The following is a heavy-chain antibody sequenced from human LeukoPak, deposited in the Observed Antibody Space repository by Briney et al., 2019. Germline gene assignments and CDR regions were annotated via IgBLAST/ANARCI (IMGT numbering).Heavy chain of an antibody. V-gene: IGHV3-23*01. CDR2: INGRSGGT. CDR3: AKDDAAGGGFLDY. CDR1: GFTFSTYA. Sequence: GGSLRLSCAASGFTFSTYAMSWVRQAPGKGLEWVSRINGRSGGTYYADSVKGRFTISRDNSKNRLYLQMNSLRAEDTAVYYCAKDDAAGGGFLDYWGQGTLVTVSS. D-gene: IGHD1-26*01. J-gene: IGHJ4*02.